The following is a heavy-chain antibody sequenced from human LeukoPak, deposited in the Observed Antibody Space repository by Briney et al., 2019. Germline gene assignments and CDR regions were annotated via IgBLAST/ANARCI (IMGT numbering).Heavy chain of an antibody. Sequence: GTSVKVSCKASGFTFTSSAVQWVRQARGQRLEWIGWIVVGSGNTNYAQKFQERVTITRDMSTSTAYMELSSLRSEDTAVYYCAADRLVILERDAFDIWGQGTMVTVSS. CDR3: AADRLVILERDAFDI. V-gene: IGHV1-58*01. J-gene: IGHJ3*02. D-gene: IGHD3-22*01. CDR2: IVVGSGNT. CDR1: GFTFTSSA.